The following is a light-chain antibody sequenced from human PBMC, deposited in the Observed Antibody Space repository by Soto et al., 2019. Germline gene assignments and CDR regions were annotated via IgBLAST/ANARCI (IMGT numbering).Light chain of an antibody. Sequence: DIQMTQSPASLSASVGDRVTITCRASKVLSHYLAWYQQKPGKVPRLLIYGASTLQSGVPSRFSGSGSVTDFALTISSLQPEDVATYYCQMYTSAPPRFTFGGGTKVEIK. CDR3: QMYTSAPPRFT. V-gene: IGKV1-27*01. CDR2: GAS. J-gene: IGKJ4*01. CDR1: KVLSHY.